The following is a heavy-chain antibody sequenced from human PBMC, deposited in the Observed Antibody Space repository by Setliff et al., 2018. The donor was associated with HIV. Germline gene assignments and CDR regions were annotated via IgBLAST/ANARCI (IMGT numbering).Heavy chain of an antibody. CDR2: INPTGGST. D-gene: IGHD3-10*01. J-gene: IGHJ3*02. Sequence: ASVKVSCKASGYSFTDYYIHWVRQAPGQGLEWMGVINPTGGSTRNTQKFQGRVAMTRDTSTSTVYMELSSLRTEDTAVYFCARDPAFGAFDIWGQGTMVTVSS. CDR1: GYSFTDYY. CDR3: ARDPAFGAFDI. V-gene: IGHV1-46*01.